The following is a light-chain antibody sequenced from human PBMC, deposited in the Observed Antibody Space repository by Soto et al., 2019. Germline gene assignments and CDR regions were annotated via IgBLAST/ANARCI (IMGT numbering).Light chain of an antibody. CDR1: QSISSW. CDR3: QQYESYWT. V-gene: IGKV1-5*01. CDR2: DVS. J-gene: IGKJ1*01. Sequence: DVQMTQSPSTLSASVGDRVTITCRASQSISSWLAWYQQKPGQAPRLLIYDVSSLQSGVPSRFSGSGSATEFPLTISSLQPDDFATYYCQQYESYWTFGQGTKVDNK.